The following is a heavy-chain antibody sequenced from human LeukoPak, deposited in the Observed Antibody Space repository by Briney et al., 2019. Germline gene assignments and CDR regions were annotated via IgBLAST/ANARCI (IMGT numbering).Heavy chain of an antibody. CDR3: ARGRSLGYCSSTSCYHDY. CDR2: INHSGST. J-gene: IGHJ4*02. D-gene: IGHD2-2*01. CDR1: GGSFSGYY. V-gene: IGHV4-34*01. Sequence: SETLSLTCAVHGGSFSGYYWSWIRQPPGKGLEWIGEINHSGSTNYNPSLKSRVTISVDTSKNQFSLKLSSVTAANTAVYYCARGRSLGYCSSTSCYHDYWGQGTLVTVSS.